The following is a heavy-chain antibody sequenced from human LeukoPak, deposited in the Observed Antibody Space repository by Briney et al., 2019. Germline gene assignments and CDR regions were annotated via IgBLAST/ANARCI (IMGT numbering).Heavy chain of an antibody. CDR2: IYSGGST. Sequence: GGSLRLSCAASGFTVSSNYMSWVRQAPGKGLEWVSVIYSGGSTYYADSVKGRFTISRDNSKNTLYLQMNSLRAEDTAVYYCASTATYYYDSSGYYYFDYWGQGTLVTVSS. D-gene: IGHD3-22*01. J-gene: IGHJ4*02. CDR3: ASTATYYYDSSGYYYFDY. CDR1: GFTVSSNY. V-gene: IGHV3-53*01.